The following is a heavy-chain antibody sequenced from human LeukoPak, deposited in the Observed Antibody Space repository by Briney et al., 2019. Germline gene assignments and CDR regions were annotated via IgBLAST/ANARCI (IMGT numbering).Heavy chain of an antibody. J-gene: IGHJ4*02. V-gene: IGHV3-7*01. Sequence: PGGALRLSCAASGFTFSNYLRNWGRQAPGKGLEGVANIKQDGREKYDVDSVKGRFTTSRDNAKTSLYLQMNRLRAEDTAVYYCARARFGTAGADYWGQGTLVTVSS. CDR2: IKQDGREK. D-gene: IGHD1-1*01. CDR1: GFTFSNYL. CDR3: ARARFGTAGADY.